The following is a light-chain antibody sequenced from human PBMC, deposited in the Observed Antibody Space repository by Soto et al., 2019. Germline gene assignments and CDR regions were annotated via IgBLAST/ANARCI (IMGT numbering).Light chain of an antibody. CDR1: QSVSNY. V-gene: IGKV3-11*01. CDR3: QHRANVVS. J-gene: IGKJ4*01. Sequence: EIVLTQSPATLSLSPGDRATLSCRASQSVSNYLAWYQQKPGQVPKLLIYDTFHRAPGIPVRFSGSGFGTDFTRTISSLESDDFAVYYCQHRANVVSFGGGTKMEIK. CDR2: DTF.